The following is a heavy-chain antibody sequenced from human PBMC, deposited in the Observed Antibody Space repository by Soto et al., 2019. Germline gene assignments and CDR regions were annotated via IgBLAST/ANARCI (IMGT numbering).Heavy chain of an antibody. Sequence: ASVKVSCKASGYTFTSYYMPWVRQAPGQGLEWMGIINPSGGSTSYAQKFQGRVTMTRDTSTSTVYMELSSLRSEDTAVYYCARGSIAVAHYYYGMDVWGQGTTVTVSS. CDR2: INPSGGST. D-gene: IGHD6-19*01. J-gene: IGHJ6*02. CDR3: ARGSIAVAHYYYGMDV. V-gene: IGHV1-46*01. CDR1: GYTFTSYY.